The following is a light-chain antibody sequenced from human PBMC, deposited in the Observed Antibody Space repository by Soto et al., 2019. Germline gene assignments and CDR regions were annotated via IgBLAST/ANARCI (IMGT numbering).Light chain of an antibody. J-gene: IGKJ5*01. CDR2: DAS. V-gene: IGKV3-15*01. Sequence: EVVLTQSPATLSVSPGDRATLSCRASQYIGSAVAWYHQRSGQAPRLLIFDASIRVPTTPARFSGSVSGTEFTLTISSLESEDFAVYFCQQYGSSPPVTFGQGTRLDVK. CDR3: QQYGSSPPVT. CDR1: QYIGSA.